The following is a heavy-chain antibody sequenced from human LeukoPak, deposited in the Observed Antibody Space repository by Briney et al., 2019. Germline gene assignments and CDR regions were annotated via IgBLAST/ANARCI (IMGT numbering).Heavy chain of an antibody. D-gene: IGHD5-18*01. J-gene: IGHJ4*02. V-gene: IGHV1-69*05. CDR1: GGTFSSYA. Sequence: SVKVSGKASGGTFSSYAISWVRQAPGQGLEWMGGIIPIFGTANYAQKLHGRVTMTRDTSTSTVYMELSSLRSEDTAVYYCARSGSGYSYGYADYWGQGTLVTVSS. CDR2: IIPIFGTA. CDR3: ARSGSGYSYGYADY.